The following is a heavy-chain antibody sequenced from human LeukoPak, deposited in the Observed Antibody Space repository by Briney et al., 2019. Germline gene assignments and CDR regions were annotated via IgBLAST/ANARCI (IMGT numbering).Heavy chain of an antibody. CDR3: ARLRGYSYGYGDY. J-gene: IGHJ4*02. Sequence: GGSLRLSCAASGFTFSSYSMNWVRQAPGKGLEWVSYISSSGNTIDYADSVKGRFTISRDNAKNSLYLQMVSLRAEDTAVYYCARLRGYSYGYGDYWGQGTLVAVSS. CDR1: GFTFSSYS. V-gene: IGHV3-48*04. CDR2: ISSSGNTI. D-gene: IGHD5-18*01.